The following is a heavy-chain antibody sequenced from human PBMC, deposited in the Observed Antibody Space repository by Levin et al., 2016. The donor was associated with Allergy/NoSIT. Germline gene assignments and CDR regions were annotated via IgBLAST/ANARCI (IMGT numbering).Heavy chain of an antibody. J-gene: IGHJ6*02. Sequence: WIRQPPGKGLEWIGYIYYSGSTYYNPSLKSRVTISVDTSKNQFSLKLSSVTAADTAVYYCASFGSWKLRYFDWEYGMDVWGQGTTVTVSS. V-gene: IGHV4-31*02. CDR2: IYYSGST. D-gene: IGHD3-9*01. CDR3: ASFGSWKLRYFDWEYGMDV.